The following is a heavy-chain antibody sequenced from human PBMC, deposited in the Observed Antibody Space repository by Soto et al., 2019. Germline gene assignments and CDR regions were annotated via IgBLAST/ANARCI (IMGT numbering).Heavy chain of an antibody. V-gene: IGHV1-18*01. D-gene: IGHD3-3*01. CDR3: ARDKDFWSGQGTLDP. CDR1: GYTFTSYG. J-gene: IGHJ5*02. CDR2: ISAYNGNT. Sequence: QVQLVQSGAEVKKPGASVKVSCKASGYTFTSYGISWVRQAPGQGLEWMGWISAYNGNTNYAQKLQGRVTMTTDTSTSTAYTELRSLRSDDTAVYYCARDKDFWSGQGTLDPWGQGTLVTVSS.